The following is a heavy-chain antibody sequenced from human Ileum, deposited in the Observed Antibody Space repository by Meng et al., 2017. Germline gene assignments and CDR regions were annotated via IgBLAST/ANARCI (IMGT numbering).Heavy chain of an antibody. CDR1: GFTFSRAW. CDR2: IKIKSDDEST. D-gene: IGHD2-2*01. J-gene: IGHJ4*02. Sequence: GGSLRLSCAASGFTFSRAWMSWVRQTPGKGLEWVGRIKIKSDDESTDYAAPVKGRFTISRDDSRNTLYLQMDSLKIEDTALYYCMSECSSISCLGGWGQGTLVTSPQ. CDR3: MSECSSISCLGG. V-gene: IGHV3-15*01.